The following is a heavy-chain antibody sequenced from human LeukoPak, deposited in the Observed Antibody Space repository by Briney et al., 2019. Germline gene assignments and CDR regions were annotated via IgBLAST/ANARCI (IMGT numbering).Heavy chain of an antibody. CDR2: IYTSGST. Sequence: SETLSLTCTVSGGSISSGSYYWSWIRQPAGKGLEWIGRIYTSGSTNYNPSLKSRVTISVDTAKNQFSLKLSSVTAADTAVYYCAREFSSSSGSDAFDIWGQGTMVTVSS. CDR1: GGSISSGSYY. CDR3: AREFSSSSGSDAFDI. J-gene: IGHJ3*02. V-gene: IGHV4-61*02. D-gene: IGHD6-6*01.